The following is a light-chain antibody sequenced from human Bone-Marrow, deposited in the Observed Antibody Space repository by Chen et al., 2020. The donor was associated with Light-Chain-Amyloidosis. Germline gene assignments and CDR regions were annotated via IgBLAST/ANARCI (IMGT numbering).Light chain of an antibody. J-gene: IGLJ3*02. CDR3: QSYQGSSQGV. CDR1: SGSIATNY. CDR2: EDD. V-gene: IGLV6-57*01. Sequence: NFMLTQPPSVSASPGKTVIISCTRRSGSIATNYVQWYQQRPGSSPTTVIYEDDQRPSGVPDRFSGSIDRSSNSASLTISGLKTEDEADYYCQSYQGSSQGVFGGGTKLTV.